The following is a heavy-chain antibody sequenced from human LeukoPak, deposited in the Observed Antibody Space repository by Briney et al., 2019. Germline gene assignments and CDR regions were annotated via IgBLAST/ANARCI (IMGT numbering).Heavy chain of an antibody. V-gene: IGHV3-21*01. CDR3: AKGVIAARGFFDY. J-gene: IGHJ4*02. CDR2: ISSSSSYI. Sequence: GGSLRLSCAASGFTFSSYSMNWVRQAPGKGLEWVSSISSSSSYIYYADLVKGRFTISRDNAKNSLYLQMNSLRAEDTAVYYCAKGVIAARGFFDYWGQGTLVTVSS. D-gene: IGHD6-6*01. CDR1: GFTFSSYS.